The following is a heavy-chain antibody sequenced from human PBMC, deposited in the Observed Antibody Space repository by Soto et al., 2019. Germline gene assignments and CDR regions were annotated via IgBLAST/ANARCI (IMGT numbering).Heavy chain of an antibody. CDR3: AREDPGIAVAGAFDI. J-gene: IGHJ3*02. V-gene: IGHV3-7*01. D-gene: IGHD6-19*01. CDR1: GFTFSSYW. Sequence: GGSLRLSCAASGFTFSSYWMSWVRQAPGKGLEWVANIKQDGSEKYYVDSVKGRFTISRDNAKNSLYLQMNSLRAEDTAVYYCAREDPGIAVAGAFDIWGQGTMVTVSS. CDR2: IKQDGSEK.